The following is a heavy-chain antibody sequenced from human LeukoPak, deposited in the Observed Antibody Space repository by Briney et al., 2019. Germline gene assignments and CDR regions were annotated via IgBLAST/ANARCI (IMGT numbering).Heavy chain of an antibody. CDR3: AKIFGPTAFDI. D-gene: IGHD3-3*01. CDR1: GFTFSSYG. Sequence: PGGSLRLSCAASGFTFSSYGMHWVRQAPGKGLEWVAVISYDGSNKYYADSVKGRFTISRDNSKNTLYLQMNSLRAEDTAVYYCAKIFGPTAFDIWGQGTMVTVSS. CDR2: ISYDGSNK. J-gene: IGHJ3*02. V-gene: IGHV3-30*18.